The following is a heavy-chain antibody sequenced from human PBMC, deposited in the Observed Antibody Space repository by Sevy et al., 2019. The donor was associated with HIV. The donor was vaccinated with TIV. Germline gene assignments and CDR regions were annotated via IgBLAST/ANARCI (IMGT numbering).Heavy chain of an antibody. CDR1: GGSISSGGYY. CDR3: ARSPDFMVRGVAAFDI. Sequence: SETLSLTCTVSGGSISSGGYYWSWIRQHPGKGLEWIGYIYYSGSTYYNPSLKSRVTISVDTSKNQFSLKLSSVTAADTAVDYCARSPDFMVRGVAAFDIWGQGTMVTVSS. J-gene: IGHJ3*02. D-gene: IGHD3-10*01. V-gene: IGHV4-31*03. CDR2: IYYSGST.